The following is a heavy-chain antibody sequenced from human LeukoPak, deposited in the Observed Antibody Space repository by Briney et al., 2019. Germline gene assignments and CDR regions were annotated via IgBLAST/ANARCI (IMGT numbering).Heavy chain of an antibody. CDR2: IIHIFGTA. J-gene: IGHJ4*02. CDR1: GGTFSSYA. V-gene: IGHV1-69*13. Sequence: SVKVSRKASGGTFSSYAISWVRQAPGQGLEWMGGIIHIFGTANYAQKFQGRVTITADESTSTAYMELSSLRSEDTAVYYCARAPYSGSYHKGVFDYWGQGTLVTVSS. CDR3: ARAPYSGSYHKGVFDY. D-gene: IGHD1-26*01.